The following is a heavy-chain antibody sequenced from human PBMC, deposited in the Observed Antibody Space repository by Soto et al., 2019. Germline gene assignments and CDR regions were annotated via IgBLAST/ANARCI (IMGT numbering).Heavy chain of an antibody. CDR1: GFTFSSYD. CDR2: IGTAGDT. CDR3: AREVGSGGLDY. V-gene: IGHV3-13*01. D-gene: IGHD1-26*01. Sequence: EVQLVESGGGLVQPGGSLRLSCAASGFTFSSYDMHWVRQATGKGLEWVSAIGTAGDTYYPGSVKGRFTISRENAKNSLYLQMNSLRAWDTAVYYCAREVGSGGLDYWGQGTLVTVSS. J-gene: IGHJ4*02.